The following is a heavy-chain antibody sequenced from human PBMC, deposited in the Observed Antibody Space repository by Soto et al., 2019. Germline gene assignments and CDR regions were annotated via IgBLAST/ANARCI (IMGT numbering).Heavy chain of an antibody. Sequence: ASVKVSCKASGYTFTSYYMHWVRQAPGQGLEWMGIINPSGGSTSYAQKFQGRVTMTRDTSTSTVYMELSSLRSDDTAVYYCARDNGSGSYAYGMDVWGQGTTVTVSS. CDR3: ARDNGSGSYAYGMDV. J-gene: IGHJ6*02. V-gene: IGHV1-46*01. D-gene: IGHD3-10*01. CDR1: GYTFTSYY. CDR2: INPSGGST.